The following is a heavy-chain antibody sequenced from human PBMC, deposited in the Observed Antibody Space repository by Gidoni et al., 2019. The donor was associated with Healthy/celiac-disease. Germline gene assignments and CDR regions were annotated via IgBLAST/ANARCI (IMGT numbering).Heavy chain of an antibody. CDR2: IKSKTDGGTT. CDR3: TTDPIFLWDFDY. J-gene: IGHJ4*02. V-gene: IGHV3-15*01. D-gene: IGHD3-10*01. CDR1: GFTFSTAW. Sequence: EVQLVESGGGLVKPGGSLRLPCAASGFTFSTAWMGWVLHAPGKGLECVGRIKSKTDGGTTDYAAPVKGRFTISRDDSKNTLYLQMNSLKTEDTAVYYCTTDPIFLWDFDYWGQGTLVTVSS.